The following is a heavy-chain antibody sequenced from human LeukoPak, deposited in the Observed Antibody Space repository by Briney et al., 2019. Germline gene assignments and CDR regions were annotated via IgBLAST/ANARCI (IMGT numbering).Heavy chain of an antibody. CDR2: IRAKGDSYST. V-gene: IGHV3-72*01. Sequence: GGSLRLSCAASGFTFSTYYMDWVRQAPGKGLEWVGLIRAKGDSYSTEYAASVKGRFSILRDESENSMYLQMNSLKTEDTAVYFCVREYFYGMDVWGQGTTVTVSS. CDR1: GFTFSTYY. J-gene: IGHJ6*02. CDR3: VREYFYGMDV.